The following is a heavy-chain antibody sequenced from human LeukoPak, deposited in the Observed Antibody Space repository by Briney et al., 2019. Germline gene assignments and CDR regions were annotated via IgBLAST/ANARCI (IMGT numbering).Heavy chain of an antibody. CDR1: GGTFSSYA. CDR2: IIPIFGIA. V-gene: IGHV1-69*04. CDR3: ATHSTYYDYVWGRQNYFDY. D-gene: IGHD3-16*01. J-gene: IGHJ4*02. Sequence: WASVKVSCKASGGTFSSYAISWVRQAPRQGLEWMGRIIPIFGIANYAQKFQGRVTITADRSTSTAYMELSSLRSEDTAVYYCATHSTYYDYVWGRQNYFDYWGQGTLVTVSS.